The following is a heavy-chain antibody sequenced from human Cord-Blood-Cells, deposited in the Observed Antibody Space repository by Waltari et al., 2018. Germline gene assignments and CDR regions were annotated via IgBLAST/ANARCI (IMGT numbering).Heavy chain of an antibody. Sequence: QVQLQESGTGLVKPSQTLSLTCTVSGCSISSGDYYLSWIRQPPGKGLEWIGYIYYSGSTYYNPSLKSRVTISVDTSKTQFSLKLSSVTAADTAVYYCASKSVVADAFDIWGQGTMVTVSS. CDR3: ASKSVVADAFDI. V-gene: IGHV4-30-4*08. J-gene: IGHJ3*02. CDR1: GCSISSGDYY. CDR2: IYYSGST. D-gene: IGHD5-12*01.